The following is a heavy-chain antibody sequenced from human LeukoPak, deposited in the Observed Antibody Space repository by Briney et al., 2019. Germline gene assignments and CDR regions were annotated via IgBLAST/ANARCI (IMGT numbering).Heavy chain of an antibody. V-gene: IGHV4-59*01. CDR1: GGSISSYY. Sequence: SETLSLTCTVSGGSISSYYWSWIRQPPGKGLEWIGYIYYSGSTNYNPSLKSRVTISVDTSKNQFSLKLSSVTAADTAVYYCAREVVGSKVFDYWGQGTLVTASS. J-gene: IGHJ4*02. D-gene: IGHD1-26*01. CDR2: IYYSGST. CDR3: AREVVGSKVFDY.